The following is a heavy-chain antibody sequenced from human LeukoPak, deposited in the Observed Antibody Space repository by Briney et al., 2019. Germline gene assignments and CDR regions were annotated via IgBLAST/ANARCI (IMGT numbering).Heavy chain of an antibody. CDR3: ASSSILRYFDWLFNGMDV. CDR1: GGTFSSYA. J-gene: IGHJ6*04. CDR2: SIPIFGTA. D-gene: IGHD3-9*01. V-gene: IGHV1-69*06. Sequence: ASVKVSCKASGGTFSSYAISWVRQAPGQGLEWMGGSIPIFGTANYAQKFQGRVTITADKSTSTASMELSSLRSEDTAVYYCASSSILRYFDWLFNGMDVWGKGTTVTVSS.